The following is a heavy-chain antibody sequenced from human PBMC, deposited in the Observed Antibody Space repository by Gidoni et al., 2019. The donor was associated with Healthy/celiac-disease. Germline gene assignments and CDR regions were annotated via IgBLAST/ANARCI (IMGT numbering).Heavy chain of an antibody. CDR2: INHSGST. V-gene: IGHV4-34*01. J-gene: IGHJ6*04. Sequence: QVQLQQWGAGLLKPSETLSLPCAVYGGSFSGYYWSWIRQPPGKGLEWIGEINHSGSTNYNPSLKSRVTISVDTSKNQFSLKLSSVTAADTAVYYCAREAADIVVVPAAPQKYALDVWGKGTTVTVSS. D-gene: IGHD2-2*01. CDR1: GGSFSGYY. CDR3: AREAADIVVVPAAPQKYALDV.